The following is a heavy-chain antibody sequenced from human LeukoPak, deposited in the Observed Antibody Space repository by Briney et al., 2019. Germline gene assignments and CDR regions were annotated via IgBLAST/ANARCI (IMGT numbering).Heavy chain of an antibody. Sequence: PSETLSLTCTVSGGSISSYYWSWIRQPAGKGLEWIGRIYTSGSTNYNPSLKSRVTMSVDTSKNQFSLKLSSVTAADTAVYYCARMRWQYYGSGSYSWFDPWGQGNLVTVSS. D-gene: IGHD3-10*01. V-gene: IGHV4-4*07. CDR3: ARMRWQYYGSGSYSWFDP. CDR1: GGSISSYY. CDR2: IYTSGST. J-gene: IGHJ5*02.